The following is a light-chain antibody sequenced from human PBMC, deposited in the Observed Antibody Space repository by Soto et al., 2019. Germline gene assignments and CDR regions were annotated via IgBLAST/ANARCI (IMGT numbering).Light chain of an antibody. J-gene: IGKJ3*01. Sequence: DIVSTQSPDSLAVSLGERATINCKSSQSVLHSSNSKNYLAWYQQKPGQPPKLLIYLSSTRELGVPGRFSGSGSGTDITLTISSLQAEDVAVYYCQQYYSSPFTFGPGTRVDI. CDR2: LSS. CDR3: QQYYSSPFT. CDR1: QSVLHSSNSKNY. V-gene: IGKV4-1*01.